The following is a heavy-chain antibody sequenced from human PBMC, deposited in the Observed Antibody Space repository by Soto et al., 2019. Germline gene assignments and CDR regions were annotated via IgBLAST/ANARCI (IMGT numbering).Heavy chain of an antibody. D-gene: IGHD2-2*01. CDR2: IKQDGSEK. V-gene: IGHV3-7*01. Sequence: EVPLVESGGGLVQPGGSLRLSCAASGFTFSSYWMSWVRQAPGKGLEWVANIKQDGSEKYYVDSVKGRFTISRDNAKNSLYLQMNSLRAEDTAVYYCARGRYCISTSCYLDYWGQGTLVTVSS. CDR1: GFTFSSYW. J-gene: IGHJ4*02. CDR3: ARGRYCISTSCYLDY.